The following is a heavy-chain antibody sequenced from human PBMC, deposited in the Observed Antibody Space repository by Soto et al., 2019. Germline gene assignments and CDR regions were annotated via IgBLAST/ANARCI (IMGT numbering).Heavy chain of an antibody. V-gene: IGHV3-30-3*01. CDR1: RFTFNTYA. Sequence: PGGALRLSCAASRFTFNTYAMHWVHQAPGKGLEWAAVISHDGTSTYYADSVKGRFTISRDNSKNTLYLQMNSLRAEDTAVYYCARTDSTGYSWNYDYWGQGTLVTVSS. CDR3: ARTDSTGYSWNYDY. CDR2: ISHDGTST. J-gene: IGHJ4*02. D-gene: IGHD3-22*01.